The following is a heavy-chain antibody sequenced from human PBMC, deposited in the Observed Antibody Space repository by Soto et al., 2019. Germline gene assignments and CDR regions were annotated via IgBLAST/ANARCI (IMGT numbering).Heavy chain of an antibody. CDR2: VYYSGTT. J-gene: IGHJ5*02. V-gene: IGHV4-59*08. CDR3: ASIYDSSGYYYGNNWFDP. D-gene: IGHD3-22*01. Sequence: SETLSLTCTVSGASISSYYWSWIRQPPGKGLEWLGYVYYSGTTNYNPSFKSRVTISVDTSKKQFALRLNSVTAADTAVYYCASIYDSSGYYYGNNWFDPWGQGTLVTVS. CDR1: GASISSYY.